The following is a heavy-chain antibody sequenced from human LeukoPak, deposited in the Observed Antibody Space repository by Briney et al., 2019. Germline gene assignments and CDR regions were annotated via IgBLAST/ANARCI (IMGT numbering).Heavy chain of an antibody. CDR2: IYYSGST. CDR1: GVSISSYY. Sequence: SETLSLTCTVSGVSISSYYWSWIRQPPGKGLEWIGYIYYSGSTNYNPSLKRRVTISVYTSKNQFSLKLSSVTAADTAVYYCARVRETYYDYVWGSYRSPEYYFDYWGQGTLVTVSS. D-gene: IGHD3-16*02. V-gene: IGHV4-59*01. J-gene: IGHJ4*02. CDR3: ARVRETYYDYVWGSYRSPEYYFDY.